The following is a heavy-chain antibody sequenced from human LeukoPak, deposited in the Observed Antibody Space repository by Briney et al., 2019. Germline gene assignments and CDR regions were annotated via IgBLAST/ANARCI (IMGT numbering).Heavy chain of an antibody. Sequence: PGGSLKLSCAASGFTFSGSAMHWVRQASGKGLEWVGRIRSKANSYATAYAASVKGRSTISRDDSKNTAYLQMNSLKTEDTAVYYCTTEFWIAVAGTVYWGQGTLVTVSS. V-gene: IGHV3-73*01. D-gene: IGHD6-19*01. CDR3: TTEFWIAVAGTVY. J-gene: IGHJ4*02. CDR1: GFTFSGSA. CDR2: IRSKANSYAT.